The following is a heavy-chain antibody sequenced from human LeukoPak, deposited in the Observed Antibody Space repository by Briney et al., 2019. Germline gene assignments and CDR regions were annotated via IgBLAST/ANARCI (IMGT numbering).Heavy chain of an antibody. CDR1: GYTFASYG. V-gene: IGHV1-18*01. CDR3: ARDGEMYSSSSSVTDY. J-gene: IGHJ4*02. CDR2: ISAYNGNT. Sequence: ASVKVSCKASGYTFASYGISWVRQAPGQGLEWMGWISAYNGNTNYAQKLQGRVTMTTDTSTSTAYMELRSLRSDDTAVYYCARDGEMYSSSSSVTDYWGQGTLVTVSS. D-gene: IGHD6-6*01.